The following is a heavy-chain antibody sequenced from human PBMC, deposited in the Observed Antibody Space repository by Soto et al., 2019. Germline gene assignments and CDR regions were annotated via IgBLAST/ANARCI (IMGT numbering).Heavy chain of an antibody. J-gene: IGHJ6*02. CDR2: IIPIFGTA. V-gene: IGHV1-69*06. D-gene: IGHD3-16*01. CDR1: GGTFSSYA. CDR3: AREGATENRDYYYYGMDV. Sequence: GASVKVSCKASGGTFSSYAISWVRQAPGQGLEWMGGIIPIFGTANYAQKFQGRVTITADKSTSTAYMELSSLRSEDTAVYYCAREGATENRDYYYYGMDVWGQGTTVTVSS.